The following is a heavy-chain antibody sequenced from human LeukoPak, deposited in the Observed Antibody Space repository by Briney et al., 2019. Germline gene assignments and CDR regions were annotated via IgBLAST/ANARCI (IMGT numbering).Heavy chain of an antibody. D-gene: IGHD2-2*01. Sequence: ASVKVSCKPSGYTFTGYYMHWVRQAPGQGLEWMGWINPNSGGTNYAQKFQGRVTMTRDTSISTAYMELSRLRSDDTAVYYCARERIVVVPAASNYFDYWGQGTQVSVSS. CDR3: ARERIVVVPAASNYFDY. CDR1: GYTFTGYY. J-gene: IGHJ4*02. CDR2: INPNSGGT. V-gene: IGHV1-2*02.